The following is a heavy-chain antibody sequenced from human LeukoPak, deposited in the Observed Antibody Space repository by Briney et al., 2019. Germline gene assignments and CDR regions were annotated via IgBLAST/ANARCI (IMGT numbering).Heavy chain of an antibody. D-gene: IGHD6-25*01. J-gene: IGHJ4*02. CDR2: ISYDGSNE. Sequence: GGSLRLSCAASGFTFSSYVMHWVRQAPGKGLEWVAIISYDGSNEYYADSVKGRFTISRDNSKNTLYLQMNSLRAADTAVYYCARGSSGFDYWGQGTLVTVSS. CDR1: GFTFSSYV. V-gene: IGHV3-30*04. CDR3: ARGSSGFDY.